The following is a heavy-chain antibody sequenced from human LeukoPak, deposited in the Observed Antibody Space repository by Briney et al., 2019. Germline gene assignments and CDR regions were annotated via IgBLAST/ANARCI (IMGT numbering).Heavy chain of an antibody. CDR1: GFTFRNYW. V-gene: IGHV3-7*05. Sequence: GGSLRLSCAASGFTFRNYWMTWVRQAPGKGLEWVANINQDGSEKYYVDSVKGRFTIPRDNAKSSLYLQMNSLRPEDTAVYYCARGTYYYDYWGQRTLVTVSS. CDR3: ARGTYYYDY. CDR2: INQDGSEK. J-gene: IGHJ4*02.